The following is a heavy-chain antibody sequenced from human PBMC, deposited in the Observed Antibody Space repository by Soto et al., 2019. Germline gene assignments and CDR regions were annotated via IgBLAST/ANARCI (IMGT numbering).Heavy chain of an antibody. D-gene: IGHD2-2*02. CDR1: GFTFSDYY. CDR3: ARDGGVIIPGAIGGGYGLDV. Sequence: GGSLRLSCAASGFTFSDYYMSWIRQAPGKGLEWISYISGRNTFAQYADSVKGRFTISRDNAKNSLYLQLNSLTAEDTAVYYCARDGGVIIPGAIGGGYGLDVWGQGTTVTVSS. J-gene: IGHJ6*02. V-gene: IGHV3-11*06. CDR2: ISGRNTFA.